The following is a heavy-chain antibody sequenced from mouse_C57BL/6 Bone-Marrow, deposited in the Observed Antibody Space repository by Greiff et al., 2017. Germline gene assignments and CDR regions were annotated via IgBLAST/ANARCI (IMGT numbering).Heavy chain of an antibody. J-gene: IGHJ1*03. CDR2: INPNNGGT. D-gene: IGHD1-1*01. CDR3: ARERYYYGSSFYWYFDV. CDR1: GYTFTDYN. Sequence: VQLQQSGPELVKPGASVKMSCKASGYTFTDYNMHWVKQSHGKSLEWIGYINPNNGGTSYNQKFKGKATLTVNKSSSTAYMELHSLTSEDSAVYYCARERYYYGSSFYWYFDVWGTGTTVTVSS. V-gene: IGHV1-22*01.